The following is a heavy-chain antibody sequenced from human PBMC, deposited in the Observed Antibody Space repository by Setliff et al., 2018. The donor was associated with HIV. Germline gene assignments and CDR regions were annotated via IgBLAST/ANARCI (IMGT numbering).Heavy chain of an antibody. D-gene: IGHD1-1*01. CDR2: ISSSSSYI. CDR1: GFTFSSYN. Sequence: PGGSLRLSCAASGFTFSSYNMNWVRQAPGKGLEWVSSISSSSSYIYYADSVKGRFTISRDNSKDTVFLQMNRLSFEDTAVYYCAIRSLLGLQLWGQGTLVTVSS. V-gene: IGHV3-21*01. CDR3: AIRSLLGLQL. J-gene: IGHJ4*02.